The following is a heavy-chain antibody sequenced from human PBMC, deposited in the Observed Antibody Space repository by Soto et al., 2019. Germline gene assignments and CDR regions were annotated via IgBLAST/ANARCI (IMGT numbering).Heavy chain of an antibody. J-gene: IGHJ6*02. CDR2: ISSSGSTI. CDR3: ARETPAPSDYYYGMDV. D-gene: IGHD2-2*01. Sequence: AGGSLRLSCAASGFTFSSYEMNWVRQAPGKGLEWVSYISSSGSTIYYADSVKGRFTISRDNAKNSLYLQMNSLRAEDTAVYYCARETPAPSDYYYGMDVWGQGTTVTVSS. V-gene: IGHV3-48*03. CDR1: GFTFSSYE.